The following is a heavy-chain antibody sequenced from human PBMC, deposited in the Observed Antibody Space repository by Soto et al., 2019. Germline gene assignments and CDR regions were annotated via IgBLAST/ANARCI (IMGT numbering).Heavy chain of an antibody. D-gene: IGHD4-17*01. J-gene: IGHJ4*02. V-gene: IGHV1-46*01. Sequence: ASVKVSCKASGYTFTSYYMHWVRQAPGQGLEWMGMITPPGGTANYAQKFQGRVTITADESMTTAYMELSGLRSEDTAVYYCARGPDYAGYFDYWGQGTLVTVSS. CDR1: GYTFTSYY. CDR3: ARGPDYAGYFDY. CDR2: ITPPGGTA.